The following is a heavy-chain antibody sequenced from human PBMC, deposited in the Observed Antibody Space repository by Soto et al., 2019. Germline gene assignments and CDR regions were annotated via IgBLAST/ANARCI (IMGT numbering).Heavy chain of an antibody. J-gene: IGHJ4*02. D-gene: IGHD3-3*01. CDR1: GASISTQS. V-gene: IGHV4-59*11. Sequence: QVQLQESGPGLVKPSETLSLTCTVSGASISTQSWNWIRQARGKGLEWIGYLYYSGTTNYNPSLKSRVTISADTSKNQVSLKLTSVTAADTAVYFCARGLSWSPYFESWGQGILVTVSS. CDR2: LYYSGTT. CDR3: ARGLSWSPYFES.